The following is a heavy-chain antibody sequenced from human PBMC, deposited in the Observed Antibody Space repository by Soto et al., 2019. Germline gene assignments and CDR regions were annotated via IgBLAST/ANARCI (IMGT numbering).Heavy chain of an antibody. V-gene: IGHV3-64D*06. CDR2: ISTNGDST. J-gene: IGHJ4*02. CDR1: GFVFSYYA. Sequence: GGSLRLSCSASGFVFSYYAIHWVRQAPGEGLEYVSGISTNGDSTFYADSVKGRFTISRDNSRDTLYLQMRSLRAEDTAVYYCVKGTYHSDSSGYYPDYWGQGTLVTVS. CDR3: VKGTYHSDSSGYYPDY. D-gene: IGHD3-22*01.